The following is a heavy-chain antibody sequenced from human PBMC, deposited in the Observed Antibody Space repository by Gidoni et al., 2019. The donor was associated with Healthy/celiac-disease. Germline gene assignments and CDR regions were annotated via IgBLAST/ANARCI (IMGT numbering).Heavy chain of an antibody. V-gene: IGHV3-23*01. CDR1: GFTFSSYA. Sequence: EVQLLESGGGLVQPGGSLRLSCAASGFTFSSYAMSWVRQAPGKGLEWVSAISGSGGSTYYADSVKGRFTISRDNSNSVYYCAKDYVLDGPYDILTGYKGFDYWGQGTLVTVSS. D-gene: IGHD3-9*01. J-gene: IGHJ4*02. CDR3: YKGFDY. CDR2: ISGSGGST.